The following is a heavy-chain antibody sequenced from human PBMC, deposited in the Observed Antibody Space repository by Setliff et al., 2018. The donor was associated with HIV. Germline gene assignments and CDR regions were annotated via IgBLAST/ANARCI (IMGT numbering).Heavy chain of an antibody. CDR1: GGSISSYY. CDR3: ARSKGGGSGSFSY. Sequence: SETLSLTCTVSGGSISSYYWSWIRQPPGKGLEWIGYTYTSVTNYKHSLKSRVTISIDTSKNQFSLKLTSVTAADTAIYYCARSKGGGSGSFSYWGQGTLVTVSS. CDR2: TYTSVT. V-gene: IGHV4-4*08. D-gene: IGHD3-10*01. J-gene: IGHJ4*02.